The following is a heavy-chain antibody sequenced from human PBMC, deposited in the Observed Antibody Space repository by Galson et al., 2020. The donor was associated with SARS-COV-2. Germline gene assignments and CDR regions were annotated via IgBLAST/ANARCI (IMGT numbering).Heavy chain of an antibody. D-gene: IGHD2-2*01. Sequence: VRQAPGKGLEWVAVISYDGSNKYYADSVKGRFTISRDNSKNTLYLQMNSLRAEDTTVYYCARDLREDIVVVPAAPDYWGQGTLVTVSS. CDR2: ISYDGSNK. V-gene: IGHV3-30*04. CDR3: ARDLREDIVVVPAAPDY. J-gene: IGHJ4*02.